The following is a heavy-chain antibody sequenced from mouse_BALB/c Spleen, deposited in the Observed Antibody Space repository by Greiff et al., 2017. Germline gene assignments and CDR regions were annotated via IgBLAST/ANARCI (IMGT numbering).Heavy chain of an antibody. V-gene: IGHV2-6-7*01. Sequence: VQLQQSGPGLVAPSQSLSITCTVSGFSLTGYGVNWVRQPPGKGLEWLGMLWGDGSTDYNSALKSRLSISTDNSKSQVFLKMNSLQTDDTARYYCARFQWWLLRNYFDYWGQGTTLTVSS. CDR2: LWGDGST. CDR1: GFSLTGYG. D-gene: IGHD2-3*01. CDR3: ARFQWWLLRNYFDY. J-gene: IGHJ2*01.